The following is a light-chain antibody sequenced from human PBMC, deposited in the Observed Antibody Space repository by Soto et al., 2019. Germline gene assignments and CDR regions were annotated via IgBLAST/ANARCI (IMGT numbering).Light chain of an antibody. CDR1: QSVGNY. CDR3: QQRTNEPPSFT. CDR2: DAS. J-gene: IGKJ3*01. Sequence: EIVLTQSPATLSLSPGDRATLSCRASQSVGNYLAWYQQKPVQTPRLLIHDASNRANGIPARFSGSGPGTDFTLTISRRAPEAFSVYCCQQRTNEPPSFTFGPGTKVDTK. V-gene: IGKV3-11*01.